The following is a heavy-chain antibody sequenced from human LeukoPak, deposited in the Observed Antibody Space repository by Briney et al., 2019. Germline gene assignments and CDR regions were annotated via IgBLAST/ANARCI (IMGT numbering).Heavy chain of an antibody. D-gene: IGHD5-12*01. CDR2: ISGSGGST. V-gene: IGHV3-23*01. CDR1: GFTFGDYA. CDR3: AAELPGGLRYDY. J-gene: IGHJ4*02. Sequence: GGSLRLSCTASGFTFGDYAMSWFRQAPGKGLEWVSAISGSGGSTYYADSVKGRFTISRDNSKNTLYLQMNSLRAEDTAVYYCAAELPGGLRYDYWGQGTLVTVSS.